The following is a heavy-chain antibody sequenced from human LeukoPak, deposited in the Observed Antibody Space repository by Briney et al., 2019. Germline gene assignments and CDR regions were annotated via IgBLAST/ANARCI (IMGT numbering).Heavy chain of an antibody. CDR3: AKEGRIAAGTGDYFDY. Sequence: GGSLRLSCAASGFTFSSYAMSWVRQAPGKGLEGVSGISANGDTTKYEDSVKGRFTISRDNAKNTVLLQMNSLRADDTAVYYCAKEGRIAAGTGDYFDYWGQGTLVTVSS. J-gene: IGHJ4*02. CDR1: GFTFSSYA. CDR2: ISANGDTT. V-gene: IGHV3-23*01. D-gene: IGHD6-13*01.